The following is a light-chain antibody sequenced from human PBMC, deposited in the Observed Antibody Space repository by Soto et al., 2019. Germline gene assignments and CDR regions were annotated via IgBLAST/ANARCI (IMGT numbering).Light chain of an antibody. CDR1: QSVSSN. V-gene: IGKV3-20*01. Sequence: EIVMTQSPGTLSVSPGERVTFSCRASQSVSSNLAWYQQKPGQAPRLLVYGASGRATDIPDRFSGRGSGTDFTLTINRLEPEDFAVYYCQNYDSSPYTFGQGTKLEIK. CDR3: QNYDSSPYT. J-gene: IGKJ2*01. CDR2: GAS.